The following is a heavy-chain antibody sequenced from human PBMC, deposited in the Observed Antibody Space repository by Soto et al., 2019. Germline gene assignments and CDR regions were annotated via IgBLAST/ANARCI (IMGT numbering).Heavy chain of an antibody. CDR1: GFTFSSYS. D-gene: IGHD6-19*01. Sequence: GGSLRLSCAASGFTFSSYSMNWVRQAPGKGLEWVSYISSSSSTIYYADSVKGRFTISRDNAKNSLYLQMNSLRAEDTAVYYCARDFRSIAVAGSYGYWGQGTLVTVSS. J-gene: IGHJ4*02. V-gene: IGHV3-48*01. CDR2: ISSSSSTI. CDR3: ARDFRSIAVAGSYGY.